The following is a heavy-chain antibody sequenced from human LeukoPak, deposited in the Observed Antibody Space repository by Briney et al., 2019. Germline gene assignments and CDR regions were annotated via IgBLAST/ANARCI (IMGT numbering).Heavy chain of an antibody. J-gene: IGHJ4*02. CDR3: AKGKFGDPLNY. D-gene: IGHD3-10*01. CDR2: VYTDGNI. V-gene: IGHV3-53*01. CDR1: GFTFSSYW. Sequence: GGSLRLSCAASGFTFSSYWMNWVRQAPGKGLEWVSVVYTDGNIFYADSVKGRFTISKDISKNTVDLLMNSVRDEDTALYYCAKGKFGDPLNYWGQGTLVTVSS.